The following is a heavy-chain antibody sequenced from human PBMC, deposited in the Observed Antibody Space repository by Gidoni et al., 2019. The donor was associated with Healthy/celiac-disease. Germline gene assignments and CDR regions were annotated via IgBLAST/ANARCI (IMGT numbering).Heavy chain of an antibody. CDR1: GFTFRSYR. CDR2: ISSSSSNI. V-gene: IGHV3-21*01. J-gene: IGHJ4*02. Sequence: EVQLVESGGGLVKPGGSLRLSCAASGFTFRSYRMNWVRQAPGKGLGWVSSISSSSSNIYYADSVKGRFTISRDNAKNSLYLQMNSLRAEDTAVYYCARYSHERSYPPYFDYWGQGTLVTVSS. D-gene: IGHD3-16*02. CDR3: ARYSHERSYPPYFDY.